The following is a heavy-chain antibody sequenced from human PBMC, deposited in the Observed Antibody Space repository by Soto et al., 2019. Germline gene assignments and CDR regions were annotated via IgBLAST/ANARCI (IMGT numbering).Heavy chain of an antibody. Sequence: GESLKISCKGSGCSFTSYWISWVRQMPGKGLEWMGRIDPSDSYTNYSPSFQGHVTISADKSISTAYLQWSSLKASDTAMYYCARHPKDYYDSSGDAFDIWGQGTMVTVS. CDR2: IDPSDSYT. V-gene: IGHV5-10-1*01. J-gene: IGHJ3*02. CDR3: ARHPKDYYDSSGDAFDI. CDR1: GCSFTSYW. D-gene: IGHD3-22*01.